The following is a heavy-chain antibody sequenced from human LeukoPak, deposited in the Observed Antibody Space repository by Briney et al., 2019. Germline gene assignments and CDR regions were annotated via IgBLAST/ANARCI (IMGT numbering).Heavy chain of an antibody. D-gene: IGHD3-22*01. CDR1: GGSIYSRSFY. J-gene: IGHJ1*01. CDR3: ARHPSIYDTFQL. V-gene: IGHV4-39*01. CDR2: FSDSGST. Sequence: SETLSLTCTVSGGSIYSRSFYWGWIRQPPGKGLEWIGSFSDSGSTYYNPSLKSRVSISVDTSNQLSLKLSSVITPHTAVYYYARHPSIYDTFQLWGQGTLVTVSS.